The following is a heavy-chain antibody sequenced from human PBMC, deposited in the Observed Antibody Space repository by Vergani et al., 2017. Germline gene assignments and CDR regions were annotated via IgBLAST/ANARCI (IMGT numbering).Heavy chain of an antibody. CDR3: ARDSIGQHHDAFDI. V-gene: IGHV3-53*02. J-gene: IGHJ3*02. D-gene: IGHD6-19*01. CDR1: GFTVSSNY. CDR2: IYSGGST. Sequence: EVQLVETGGGLIKPGGSLRLSCAASGFTVSSNYMSWVRQAPGKGLEWGSVIYSGGSTYYADSVKGRFTISRDNYKNTLYLQMNSLRAEDTAVYYCARDSIGQHHDAFDIWGQGTMVTVSS.